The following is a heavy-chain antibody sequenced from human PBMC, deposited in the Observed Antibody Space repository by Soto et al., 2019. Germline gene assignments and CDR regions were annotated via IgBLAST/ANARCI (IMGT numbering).Heavy chain of an antibody. D-gene: IGHD3-10*02. V-gene: IGHV1-69*01. Sequence: QVQLVQSGAEVKKPGSSVKVSCKASGGTFSSYAISWVRQAPGQGLEWMGGIIPIFGTANYAQKFQGRVTITAAESKRKGYMELSSVGSEDISGYYCATDIFGEGGGLGSNHYSYGMDVWGQGTTVTVSS. CDR3: ATDIFGEGGGLGSNHYSYGMDV. CDR1: GGTFSSYA. CDR2: IIPIFGTA. J-gene: IGHJ6*02.